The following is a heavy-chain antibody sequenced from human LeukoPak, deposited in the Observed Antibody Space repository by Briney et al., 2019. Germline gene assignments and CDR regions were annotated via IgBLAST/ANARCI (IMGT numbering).Heavy chain of an antibody. CDR3: ARGRLTSNWYYFDY. CDR2: ISGDGSST. D-gene: IGHD1-20*01. J-gene: IGHJ4*02. Sequence: GGSLRLSCAASGCTFSGYWMHWVRQAPGKGLVWVSRISGDGSSTTYADSVKGRFTISRDNAKNTLYLQMNSLRAEDTAVYYCARGRLTSNWYYFDYWGQGTLVTVSS. CDR1: GCTFSGYW. V-gene: IGHV3-74*01.